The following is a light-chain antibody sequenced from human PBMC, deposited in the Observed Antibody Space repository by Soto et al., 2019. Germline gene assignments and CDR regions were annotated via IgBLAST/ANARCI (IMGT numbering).Light chain of an antibody. Sequence: EIVMTQSPASLSVTPGETATLSCRASQSISNSLAWYQQKPGQAPSLLIYGASTRATGIPARFSGSGSGTEFTLTISSLQSEDSVLYYCQQYNSWPPRTCGQGTKLEIK. CDR3: QQYNSWPPRT. CDR2: GAS. J-gene: IGKJ2*01. V-gene: IGKV3-15*01. CDR1: QSISNS.